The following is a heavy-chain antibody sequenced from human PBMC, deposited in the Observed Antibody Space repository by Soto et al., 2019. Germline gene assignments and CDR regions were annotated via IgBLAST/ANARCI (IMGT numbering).Heavy chain of an antibody. J-gene: IGHJ4*02. D-gene: IGHD3-10*01. V-gene: IGHV3-30*03. Sequence: QVQLVESGGGLVQPGRSLRLSCAASGFTFSSYGMHWVRQAPGKGLEWVAVISYDGSNKYYADSVKGRFTISRDNSKNTLYLQMNSLRAEDTAVYSCARWPGYWGQGTLVTVSS. CDR1: GFTFSSYG. CDR3: ARWPGY. CDR2: ISYDGSNK.